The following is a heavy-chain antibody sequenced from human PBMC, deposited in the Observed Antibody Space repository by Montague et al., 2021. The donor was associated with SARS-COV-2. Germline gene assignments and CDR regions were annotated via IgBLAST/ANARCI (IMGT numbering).Heavy chain of an antibody. J-gene: IGHJ2*01. Sequence: SETLSLTCLVSGGSISSFYYWGLRRQPPGRGLWLIESNHYSRSTXYTPSINRRSTPSVDTSKNQFSLKLSSVTAADTAVYYCARLDRVITIFGVLRGYFDLWGRGTLVTVSS. D-gene: IGHD3-3*01. V-gene: IGHV4-39*01. CDR1: GGSISSFYY. CDR3: ARLDRVITIFGVLRGYFDL. CDR2: NHYSRST.